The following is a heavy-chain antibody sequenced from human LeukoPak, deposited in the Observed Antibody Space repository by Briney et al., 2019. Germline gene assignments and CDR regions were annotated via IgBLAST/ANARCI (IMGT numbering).Heavy chain of an antibody. CDR3: ITDPGLYPDY. V-gene: IGHV3-15*01. CDR2: IKSKTDGGTT. D-gene: IGHD5/OR15-5a*01. J-gene: IGHJ4*02. CDR1: GFTFSNAW. Sequence: PGGSLRLPCAASGFTFSNAWMSWVRQAPGKGLEWVGRIKSKTDGGTTDYAAPVKGRFTISRDDSENTLYLQMNSLKTEDTAVYYCITDPGLYPDYWGQGTLVTVSS.